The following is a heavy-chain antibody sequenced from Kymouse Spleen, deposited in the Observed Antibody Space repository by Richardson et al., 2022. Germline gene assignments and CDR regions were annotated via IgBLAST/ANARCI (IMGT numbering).Heavy chain of an antibody. CDR1: GGSISSSNW. CDR3: AREANSSGWYLLRLYGMDV. J-gene: IGHJ6*02. V-gene: IGHV4-4*02. CDR2: IYHSGST. D-gene: IGHD6-19*01. Sequence: QVQLQESGPGLVKPSGTLSLTCAVSGGSISSSNWWSWVRQPPGKGLEWIGEIYHSGSTNYNPSLKSRVTISVDKSKNQFSLKLSSVTAADTAVYYCAREANSSGWYLLRLYGMDVWGQGTTVTVSS.